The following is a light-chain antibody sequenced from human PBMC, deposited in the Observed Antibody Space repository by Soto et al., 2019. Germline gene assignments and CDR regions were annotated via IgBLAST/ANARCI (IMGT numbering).Light chain of an antibody. Sequence: DVQMTQSPSTLSASVGDRVTITGRASQSINNWLAWYQQRPGKAPKLLIYKASTLETGVPSRFSGSGSGTEFTLTITGLQPDDFATYYCQQYAGYSRTFGQGTKVDIK. J-gene: IGKJ1*01. CDR1: QSINNW. CDR2: KAS. V-gene: IGKV1-5*03. CDR3: QQYAGYSRT.